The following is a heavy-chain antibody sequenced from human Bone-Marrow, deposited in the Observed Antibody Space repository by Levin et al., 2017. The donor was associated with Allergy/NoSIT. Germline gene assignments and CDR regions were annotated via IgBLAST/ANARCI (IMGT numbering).Heavy chain of an antibody. CDR1: GFTFSTYS. Sequence: PGGSLRLSCAASGFTFSTYSMNWVRQAPGKGLEWVSSISSSGSLIYYADSVRGRFTISRDNAKHLVFIHMNSLRAEDTAVYFCARAYPHYGDNVMYYNYGMDVWGQGTTVTVSS. J-gene: IGHJ6*02. CDR3: ARAYPHYGDNVMYYNYGMDV. D-gene: IGHD4-23*01. CDR2: ISSSGSLI. V-gene: IGHV3-21*01.